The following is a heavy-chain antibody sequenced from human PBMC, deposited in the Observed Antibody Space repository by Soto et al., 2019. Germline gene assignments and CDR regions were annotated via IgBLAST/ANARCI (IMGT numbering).Heavy chain of an antibody. CDR3: TRSIVVVVAATHHYYGMDV. D-gene: IGHD2-15*01. V-gene: IGHV4-61*01. Sequence: PSETLSLTCTVSGGSVSSGSYYWSWIRQPPGKGLEWIGYIYYSGSTNYNPSLKSRVTISVDTSKNQFSLKLSSVTAADTAVYYCTRSIVVVVAATHHYYGMDVWGQGTTVTVSS. J-gene: IGHJ6*02. CDR2: IYYSGST. CDR1: GGSVSSGSYY.